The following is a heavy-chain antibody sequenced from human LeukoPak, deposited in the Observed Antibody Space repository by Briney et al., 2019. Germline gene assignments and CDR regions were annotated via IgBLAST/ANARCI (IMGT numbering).Heavy chain of an antibody. Sequence: GRSLRLSCAASGFTFSSYAMHWVRQAPGKGLEWVAVISYDGSNKYYADSVKGRFTISRDNSKNTLYVQMNSLRAEDTAVYYCATRGLQGDFDYWGQGTLVTVSS. D-gene: IGHD3-16*01. CDR3: ATRGLQGDFDY. CDR1: GFTFSSYA. CDR2: ISYDGSNK. J-gene: IGHJ4*02. V-gene: IGHV3-30*14.